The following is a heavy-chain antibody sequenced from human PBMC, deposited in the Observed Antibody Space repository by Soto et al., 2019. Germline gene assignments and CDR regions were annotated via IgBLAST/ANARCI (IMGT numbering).Heavy chain of an antibody. J-gene: IGHJ5*02. CDR3: ARGHSSSLNWFDP. CDR2: IWYDGSKK. V-gene: IGHV3-33*01. D-gene: IGHD6-13*01. Sequence: PGGSLRLSCAASGFTFSSYGMHWVRQAPGKGLEWVAVIWYDGSKKYYADSVKGRFTISRDNSKNTLYLEMDGLRAEDTAVYYCARGHSSSLNWFDPWGQGTLVTVSS. CDR1: GFTFSSYG.